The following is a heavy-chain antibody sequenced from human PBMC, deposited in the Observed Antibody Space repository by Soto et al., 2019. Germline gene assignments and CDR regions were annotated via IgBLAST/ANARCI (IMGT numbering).Heavy chain of an antibody. CDR3: AKLARGGSSQSDY. CDR2: ISWNSGSI. D-gene: IGHD6-13*01. J-gene: IGHJ4*02. CDR1: GFNFDDND. Sequence: SLRLSCAASGFNFDDNDMHWVRQAPGKGLEWVSTISWNSGSIAYADSVKGRFTISRDNAKKSLHLQMNSLRAEDTALYYCAKLARGGSSQSDYWGQGTQVTVSS. V-gene: IGHV3-9*01.